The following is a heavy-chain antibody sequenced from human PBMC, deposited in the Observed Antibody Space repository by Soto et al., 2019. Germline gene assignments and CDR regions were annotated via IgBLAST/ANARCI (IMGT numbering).Heavy chain of an antibody. J-gene: IGHJ5*02. CDR2: IYYSGST. Sequence: SETLSLTCTVSGGSISSGDYYWSWIRQPPGKGLEWIGYIYYSGSTYYNPSLKSRVTISVDTSKHQFSLKLSSVTAADTAVYYCASTSFDWLLDPWGQGTLVTVSS. V-gene: IGHV4-30-4*01. CDR1: GGSISSGDYY. CDR3: ASTSFDWLLDP. D-gene: IGHD3-9*01.